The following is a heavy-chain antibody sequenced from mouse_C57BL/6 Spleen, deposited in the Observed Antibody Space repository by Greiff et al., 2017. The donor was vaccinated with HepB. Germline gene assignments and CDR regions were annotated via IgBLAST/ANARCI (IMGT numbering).Heavy chain of an antibody. CDR1: GYTFTSYW. V-gene: IGHV1-69*01. D-gene: IGHD1-1*01. CDR2: IDPSDSYT. CDR3: ARKTTVYAMDY. J-gene: IGHJ4*01. Sequence: QVQLQQSGAELVMPGASVKLSCKASGYTFTSYWMHWVKQRPGQGLEWIGEIDPSDSYTNYNQKFKGKSTLTVDKSSSTAYMQLSSLTSEDSAVYYCARKTTVYAMDYWGQGTSVTVSS.